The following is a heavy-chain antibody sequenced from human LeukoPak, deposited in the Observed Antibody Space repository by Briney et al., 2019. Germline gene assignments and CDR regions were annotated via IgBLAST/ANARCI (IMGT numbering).Heavy chain of an antibody. CDR1: GGFINDYY. J-gene: IGHJ6*03. CDR2: VYYSGSI. V-gene: IGHV4-59*12. Sequence: SETLSLTCTVSGGFINDYYWNWIRQPPGKGLEWIGYVYYSGSINYNPSLKSRVTISVDTSKNQFSLKLSSVTAADTAVYYCARSPWPHYYYMDVWGKGTTVTVSS. CDR3: ARSPWPHYYYMDV.